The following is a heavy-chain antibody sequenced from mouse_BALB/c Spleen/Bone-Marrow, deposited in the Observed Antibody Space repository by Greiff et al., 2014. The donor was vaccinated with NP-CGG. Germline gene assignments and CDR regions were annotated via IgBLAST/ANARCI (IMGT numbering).Heavy chain of an antibody. D-gene: IGHD1-1*01. J-gene: IGHJ3*01. CDR2: IDPANGNT. CDR3: AIYYYGSSGFAY. V-gene: IGHV14-3*02. Sequence: VQLQQSGAELVKPGASVKLSCTASGFNIKDTYMHWVKQRPERGLEWIGRIDPANGNTKYDPKFQGKATITADTSSNTAYLQLSSLTSEDTAVYYCAIYYYGSSGFAYWAQGTLVTVSA. CDR1: GFNIKDTY.